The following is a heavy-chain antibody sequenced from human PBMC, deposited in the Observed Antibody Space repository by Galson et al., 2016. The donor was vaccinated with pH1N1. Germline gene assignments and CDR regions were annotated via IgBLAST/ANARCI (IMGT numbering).Heavy chain of an antibody. J-gene: IGHJ4*02. D-gene: IGHD4-11*01. CDR3: ARSRDFSFDY. V-gene: IGHV3-30*04. CDR2: ISKDGNNV. Sequence: SLRLSCAASGFTLSCCAMHWVRQAPGKGLECVALISKDGNNVYYADPVKGRFIISRDSSNNTLYLQMNSLRTEDTAIYYCARSRDFSFDYWGQGALVTVAS. CDR1: GFTLSCCA.